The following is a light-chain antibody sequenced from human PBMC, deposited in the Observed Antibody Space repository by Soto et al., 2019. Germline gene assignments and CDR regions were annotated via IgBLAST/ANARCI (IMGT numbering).Light chain of an antibody. J-gene: IGKJ4*01. CDR1: QSVSNN. V-gene: IGKV3-15*01. CDR2: GAS. CDR3: QQYNNWPLT. Sequence: EIVVTQSPATLSVSPGERATLSCRARQSVSNNLAWYQQRPGQAPRLLIYGASTRATDIPARFSGSGSGTEFTLTISSLQSEDFAVYYCQQYNNWPLTFGGGTKVEIK.